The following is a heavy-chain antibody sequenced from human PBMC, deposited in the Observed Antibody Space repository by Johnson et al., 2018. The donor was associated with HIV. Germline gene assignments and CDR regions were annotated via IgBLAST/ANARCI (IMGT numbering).Heavy chain of an antibody. D-gene: IGHD1-26*01. V-gene: IGHV3-20*04. Sequence: MQLVESGGGVVQPGRSLRLSCAASGFTFDDYDMTWVRQAPGKGLEWVSGIHWNAGNTGYVDSVKGRFTISRDNSKNTLYLQMGSLRAEDMAVYYCARPLGGSVDAFDIWGQGTMVTVSS. J-gene: IGHJ3*02. CDR3: ARPLGGSVDAFDI. CDR1: GFTFDDYD. CDR2: IHWNAGNT.